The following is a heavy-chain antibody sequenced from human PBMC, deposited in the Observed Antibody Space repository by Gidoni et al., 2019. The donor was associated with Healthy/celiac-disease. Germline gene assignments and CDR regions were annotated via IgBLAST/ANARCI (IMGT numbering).Heavy chain of an antibody. J-gene: IGHJ6*02. D-gene: IGHD3-22*01. Sequence: GGSTYYADSVKGRFTTSRDNSKNTLYLQMNSLRAEDTAVYYCAKDLEAYDSSPLFYGMDVWGQGTTVTVSS. CDR3: AKDLEAYDSSPLFYGMDV. CDR2: GGST. V-gene: IGHV3-23*01.